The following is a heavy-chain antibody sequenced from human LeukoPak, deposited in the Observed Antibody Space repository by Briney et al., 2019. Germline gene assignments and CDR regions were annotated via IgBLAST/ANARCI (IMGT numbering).Heavy chain of an antibody. V-gene: IGHV1-69*05. CDR3: ARTRAVAGPYFDY. CDR1: GGTFSSYA. J-gene: IGHJ4*02. Sequence: ASVKVSCKASGGTFSSYAISWVRQAPGQGLEWMGGIIPILGTANYAQKFQGRVTITTDESTSTAYMELSSLRSEDTAVYYCARTRAVAGPYFDYWGQGTLVTVSS. D-gene: IGHD6-19*01. CDR2: IIPILGTA.